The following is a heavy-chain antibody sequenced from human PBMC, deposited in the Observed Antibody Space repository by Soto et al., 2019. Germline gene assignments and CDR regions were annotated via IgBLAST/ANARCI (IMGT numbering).Heavy chain of an antibody. V-gene: IGHV1-2*04. Sequence: ASVKVSCKASGYTFTGYYMHWVRQAPGQGLEWMGWINPNSGGTNYAQKFQGWVTMTRDTSTSTAYMELSRLRSDDTAVYYCARGATYQLLIDYWGQGTLVTSPQ. CDR2: INPNSGGT. CDR1: GYTFTGYY. CDR3: ARGATYQLLIDY. J-gene: IGHJ4*02. D-gene: IGHD2-2*01.